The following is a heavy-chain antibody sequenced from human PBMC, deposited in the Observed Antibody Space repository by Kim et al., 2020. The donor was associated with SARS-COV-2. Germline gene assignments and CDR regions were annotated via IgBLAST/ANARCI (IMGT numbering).Heavy chain of an antibody. D-gene: IGHD1-26*01. J-gene: IGHJ4*02. CDR1: GYTFTSYY. V-gene: IGHV1-46*01. CDR2: INTSDGIT. Sequence: ASVKVSCKASGYTFTSYYMHWVRQAPGQGLECMGIINTSDGITNYAQKFQGRVTMTRDTSTSTVYMELSSLRSEDTAVYYCAKYSGRNPFDYWGQGTLVTVSS. CDR3: AKYSGRNPFDY.